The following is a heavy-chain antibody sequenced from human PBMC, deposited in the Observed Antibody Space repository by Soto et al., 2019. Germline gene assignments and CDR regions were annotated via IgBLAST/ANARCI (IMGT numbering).Heavy chain of an antibody. CDR1: RYIFTAYF. D-gene: IGHD1-1*01. CDR2: INPNNGAT. J-gene: IGHJ5*02. CDR3: ASHDPGARFDP. V-gene: IGHV1-2*02. Sequence: QVQLVQSGAEVKKPGASVKVSCKAPRYIFTAYFMHWVRQAPGQGLEWMGWINPNNGATHYGLSFKGRVTRTRETSISTAYMELSSLRSDDTAVYYCASHDPGARFDPWGQGTLVIVSS.